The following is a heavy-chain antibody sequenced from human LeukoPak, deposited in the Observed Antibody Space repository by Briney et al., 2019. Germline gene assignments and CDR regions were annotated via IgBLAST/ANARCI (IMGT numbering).Heavy chain of an antibody. V-gene: IGHV3-30*18. Sequence: GESLRLSCAASGFTFSSYGMHWVRQAPGKGLEWVAVISYDGSNKYYADSVKGRFTISRDNSKNTLYLQMNSLRAEDTAVYYCAKELTINDAFDIWGQGTMVTVSS. J-gene: IGHJ3*02. CDR3: AKELTINDAFDI. CDR2: ISYDGSNK. CDR1: GFTFSSYG.